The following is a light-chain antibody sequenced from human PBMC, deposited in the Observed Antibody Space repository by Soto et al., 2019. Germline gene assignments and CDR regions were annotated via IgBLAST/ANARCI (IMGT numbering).Light chain of an antibody. J-gene: IGKJ4*01. CDR3: QQYNNWPLT. Sequence: VMTQSPATLSVSPGERVTLSCSASQGIASNLAWYQQKPGQAPRLLIYGASTRATGIPASFSGSESGTEFTLTISSLQSEDFAVYYCQQYNNWPLTFGGGTKVEIK. V-gene: IGKV3-15*01. CDR2: GAS. CDR1: QGIASN.